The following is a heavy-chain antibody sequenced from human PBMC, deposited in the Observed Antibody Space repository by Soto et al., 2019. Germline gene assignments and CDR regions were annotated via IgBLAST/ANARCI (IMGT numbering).Heavy chain of an antibody. Sequence: GGSLRLSCAASGFTFSIYAMTWVRQSPGKGLEWVSSMSRTGDNTYYADSVKGRFTISRDNSKDTLYLQMNSLRAEDTAIYYCAKDQSNSNPLYYFDFWGPGTLVTVSS. CDR3: AKDQSNSNPLYYFDF. V-gene: IGHV3-23*01. D-gene: IGHD3-22*01. CDR1: GFTFSIYA. CDR2: MSRTGDNT. J-gene: IGHJ4*02.